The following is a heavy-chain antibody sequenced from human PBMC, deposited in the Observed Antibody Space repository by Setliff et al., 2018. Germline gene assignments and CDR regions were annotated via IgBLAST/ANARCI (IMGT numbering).Heavy chain of an antibody. CDR3: ARGRRDGYKAGFDP. V-gene: IGHV5-51*01. D-gene: IGHD5-12*01. J-gene: IGHJ5*02. CDR1: GYSFTSHY. CDR2: IYPRDSDT. Sequence: PGASLKISCQGSGYSFTSHYIAWVRQMPGKGLEWVGIIYPRDSDTRYSPSFQGQVTISADRSFSTAYLQWSSLKASDSAIYYCARGRRDGYKAGFDPWGQGTLVTVSS.